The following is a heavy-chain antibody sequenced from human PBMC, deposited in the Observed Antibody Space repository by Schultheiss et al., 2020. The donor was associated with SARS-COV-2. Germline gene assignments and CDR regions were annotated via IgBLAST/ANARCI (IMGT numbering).Heavy chain of an antibody. Sequence: ASVKVSCKASGYSFGSYGLSWVRQAPGQGLEWVGWINTYNDNTKYTQTLQGRVTMTADPSTNTAYMELRSLTSDDTAVYYCVRGGSYDFWTGYAYSFDHWGLGTLVTVSS. CDR1: GYSFGSYG. CDR3: VRGGSYDFWTGYAYSFDH. CDR2: INTYNDNT. V-gene: IGHV1-18*01. J-gene: IGHJ4*02. D-gene: IGHD3/OR15-3a*01.